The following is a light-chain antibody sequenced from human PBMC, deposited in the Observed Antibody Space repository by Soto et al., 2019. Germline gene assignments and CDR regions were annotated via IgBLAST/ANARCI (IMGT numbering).Light chain of an antibody. CDR2: DVS. J-gene: IGLJ2*01. CDR3: CSYTSSSPL. Sequence: QSALTQPASVSGSPGQSITISCTGTSSDVGGYNYVSWYQKYPGKAPKLMIYDVSNRPSGVYNRFFCSKSGNTDSLTISGLQAEDEADYYCCSYTSSSPLFGGGTKLTVL. CDR1: SSDVGGYNY. V-gene: IGLV2-14*01.